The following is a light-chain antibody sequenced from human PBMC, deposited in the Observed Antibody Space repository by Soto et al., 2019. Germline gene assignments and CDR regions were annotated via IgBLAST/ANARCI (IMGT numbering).Light chain of an antibody. Sequence: AIQLTQSPSSLYASVGDRVTITCRASQAFRTALGWYQQKPGKVPKLLIYAASILQSGVPSRFSGSGSGTDFTLTISSLQPEDFATYYCLLDFRYFWAFGQGTKVEIK. CDR2: AAS. V-gene: IGKV1-6*01. CDR1: QAFRTA. CDR3: LLDFRYFWA. J-gene: IGKJ1*01.